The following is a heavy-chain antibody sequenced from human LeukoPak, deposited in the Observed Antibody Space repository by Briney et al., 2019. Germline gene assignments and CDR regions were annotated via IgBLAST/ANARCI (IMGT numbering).Heavy chain of an antibody. V-gene: IGHV3-43*01. Sequence: GSLRLSCAASGFTFDDYTMHWVRQAPGKGLEWVSLISWDGGSTYYADSVKGRFTISRDNSKNSLYLQMNSLRTEDTALYYCAKDYPGIAVAGLDGAFDIWGQGTMVTVSS. CDR2: ISWDGGST. CDR1: GFTFDDYT. J-gene: IGHJ3*02. D-gene: IGHD6-19*01. CDR3: AKDYPGIAVAGLDGAFDI.